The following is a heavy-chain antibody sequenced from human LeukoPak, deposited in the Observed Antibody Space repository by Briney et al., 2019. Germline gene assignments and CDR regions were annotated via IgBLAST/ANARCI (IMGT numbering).Heavy chain of an antibody. CDR3: AKVRNYFDSSGRHFDY. D-gene: IGHD3-22*01. CDR2: ISASGGTT. V-gene: IGHV3-23*01. CDR1: GFTFRSYA. Sequence: GGSLRLSCAASGFTFRSYAMSWVRQAPGKGLEWVSVISASGGTTYYGDSVKGRFTISRDNSKNTLYLQMNRLRAEDTAVYYCAKVRNYFDSSGRHFDYWGQGTPVTVSS. J-gene: IGHJ4*02.